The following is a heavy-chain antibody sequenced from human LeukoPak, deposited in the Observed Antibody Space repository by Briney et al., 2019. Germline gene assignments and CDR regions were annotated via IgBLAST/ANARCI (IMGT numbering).Heavy chain of an antibody. CDR2: ISSNGGST. D-gene: IGHD3-22*01. CDR1: GFTFSSYA. Sequence: GGSLRLSCAASGFTFSSYAMHWVRQAPGKGLEYVSAISSNGGSTYYANSVKGRFTISRGNSKNTLYLQMNSLRAEDTAVYYCAKDGGPYDSSRAFDYWGQGTLVTVSS. J-gene: IGHJ4*02. CDR3: AKDGGPYDSSRAFDY. V-gene: IGHV3-64*01.